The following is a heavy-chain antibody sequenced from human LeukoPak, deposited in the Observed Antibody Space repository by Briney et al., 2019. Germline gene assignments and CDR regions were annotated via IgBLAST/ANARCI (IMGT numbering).Heavy chain of an antibody. Sequence: GGSLRLSCAASGFTFRNSGMSWVRQAPGKGLEWVSTISGSGGSTYYADSVKGRFTISRDNSKNTLYLQMNRLRAEDTAVYYCAKESTVTPGNVNWFDTWGQGTLVTVSS. D-gene: IGHD4-17*01. CDR2: ISGSGGST. CDR1: GFTFRNSG. J-gene: IGHJ5*02. CDR3: AKESTVTPGNVNWFDT. V-gene: IGHV3-23*01.